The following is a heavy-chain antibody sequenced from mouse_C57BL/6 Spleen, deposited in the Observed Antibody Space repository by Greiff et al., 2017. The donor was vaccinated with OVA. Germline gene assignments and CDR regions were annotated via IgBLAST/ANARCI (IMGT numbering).Heavy chain of an antibody. CDR3: ARGWLLDYYAMDY. CDR2: IDPSDSET. V-gene: IGHV1-52*01. J-gene: IGHJ4*01. Sequence: VKLQESGAELVRPGSSVKLSCKASGYTFTSYWMHWVKQRPIQGLEWIGNIDPSDSETHYNQKFKDKATLTVDKSSSTAYMQLSSLTSEDSAVYYCARGWLLDYYAMDYWGQGTSVTVSS. D-gene: IGHD2-3*01. CDR1: GYTFTSYW.